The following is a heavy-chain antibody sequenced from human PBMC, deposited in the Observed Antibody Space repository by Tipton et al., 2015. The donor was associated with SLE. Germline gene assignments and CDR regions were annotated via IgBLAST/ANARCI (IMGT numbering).Heavy chain of an antibody. CDR2: INSDGSRA. J-gene: IGHJ4*02. D-gene: IGHD3-10*01. CDR1: GFTFSNYW. V-gene: IGHV3-74*01. Sequence: GSLRLSCAASGFTFSNYWMHWVRQVPGKGLMWVSRINSDGSRADYADSVKGRFIISRDNAKKTVNLQMDSLRVEDMGVYYCAVRGLADWGSYFLDYWGQGALVTVSS. CDR3: AVRGLADWGSYFLDY.